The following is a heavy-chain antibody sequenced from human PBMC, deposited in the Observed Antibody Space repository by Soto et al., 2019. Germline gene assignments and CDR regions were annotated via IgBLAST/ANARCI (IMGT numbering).Heavy chain of an antibody. D-gene: IGHD1-7*01. CDR3: ARSKYNWNYYTRGNGYYYMDV. CDR2: IYYSGST. V-gene: IGHV4-31*03. CDR1: GGSISSGGYY. Sequence: PSETLSLTCTVSGGSISSGGYYWSWIRQHPGKGLEWIGYIYYSGSTYYNPSLKSRVTISVDTSKNQFSLKLSSVTAADTAVYYCARSKYNWNYYTRGNGYYYMDVWGKGATVTVSS. J-gene: IGHJ6*03.